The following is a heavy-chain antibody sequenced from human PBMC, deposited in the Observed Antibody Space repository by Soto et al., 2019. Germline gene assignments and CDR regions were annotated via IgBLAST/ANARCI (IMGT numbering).Heavy chain of an antibody. CDR1: GGSVSSGAYY. CDR2: IYYSGST. Sequence: SETLSVTCTVSGGSVSSGAYYWTWIRQRPGKGLEWIGYIYYSGSTYYSPSLKSRLSISLDTSKNQFSLRLSSVTAADTAMYYCARARLRAVYAFDIWGQGTMVTVSS. CDR3: ARARLRAVYAFDI. D-gene: IGHD5-12*01. V-gene: IGHV4-31*03. J-gene: IGHJ3*02.